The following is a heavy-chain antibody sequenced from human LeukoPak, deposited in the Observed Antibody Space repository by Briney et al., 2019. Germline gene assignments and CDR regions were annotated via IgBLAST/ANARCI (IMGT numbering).Heavy chain of an antibody. CDR3: ARIVGATMGDY. J-gene: IGHJ4*02. D-gene: IGHD1-26*01. V-gene: IGHV3-30*02. Sequence: GGSLRLSCAASGFTFSSYGMHWVRQAPGKGLEWVAFIRYDGSNKYYADSVKGRFTISRDNSKNTLYLQMNSLRAEDTAVYYCARIVGATMGDYWGQGTLVTVSS. CDR2: IRYDGSNK. CDR1: GFTFSSYG.